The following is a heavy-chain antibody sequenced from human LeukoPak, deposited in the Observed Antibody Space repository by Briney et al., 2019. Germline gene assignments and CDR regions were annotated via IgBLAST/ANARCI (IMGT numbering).Heavy chain of an antibody. V-gene: IGHV3-30*02. J-gene: IGHJ5*02. D-gene: IGHD2-15*01. CDR3: AKDDQWSLDP. Sequence: PGGSLRLSCAASGFTFSTNGIHWVRQAPGKGLEWVTYIRKDGSDKWYAKSVKGRFTISRDNSKNTVILQMNSLRPEDTALYYCAKDDQWSLDPWGQGALVIVSS. CDR2: IRKDGSDK. CDR1: GFTFSTNG.